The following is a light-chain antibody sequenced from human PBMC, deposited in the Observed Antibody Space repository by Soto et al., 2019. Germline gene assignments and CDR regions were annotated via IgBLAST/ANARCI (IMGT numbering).Light chain of an antibody. V-gene: IGKV3-11*01. CDR2: DAS. CDR1: QSVSSY. J-gene: IGKJ5*01. CDR3: QQRSNWPSVT. Sequence: IVSTQSPATLSLSPGERATLSYRASQSVSSYLAWYQQKPGQAPRLLIYDASNRATGIPARFSGSGSGTDFTPTTSSLEPEEFAVYYCQQRSNWPSVTFGQGTRLEIK.